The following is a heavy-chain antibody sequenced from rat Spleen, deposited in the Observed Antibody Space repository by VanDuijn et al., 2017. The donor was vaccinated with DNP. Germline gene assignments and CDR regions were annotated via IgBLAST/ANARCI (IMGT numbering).Heavy chain of an antibody. CDR3: ARVLLQYYFDY. J-gene: IGHJ2*01. CDR1: GFTFSDYY. D-gene: IGHD1-1*01. V-gene: IGHV5-25*01. Sequence: EVQLVESGGGLVQPGRSMKLSCAASGFTFSDYYMAWVRQAPTKGLEWVAYISTNGAYSHYRDSVKGRFSISRDNAKNTLYLQMNSLRSEDTATYYCARVLLQYYFDYWGQGVMVTVSS. CDR2: ISTNGAYS.